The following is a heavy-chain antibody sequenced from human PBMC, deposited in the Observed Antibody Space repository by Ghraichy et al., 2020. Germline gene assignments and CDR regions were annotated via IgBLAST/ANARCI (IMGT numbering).Heavy chain of an antibody. CDR2: ISNGNYI. CDR3: ARDWRGYYSWDV. J-gene: IGHJ6*02. D-gene: IGHD2-15*01. CDR1: GFTFSIYT. V-gene: IGHV3-21*01. Sequence: GGSLRLSCAASGFTFSIYTMTWVRQAPGKGLEWVSTISNGNYIYYADSVRGRFTISRDNAKNSLYLQMSGLRAEDTAVYYCARDWRGYYSWDVWGQGTTVTVSS.